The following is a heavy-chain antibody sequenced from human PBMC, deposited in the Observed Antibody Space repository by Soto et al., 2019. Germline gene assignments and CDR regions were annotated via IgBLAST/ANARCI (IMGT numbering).Heavy chain of an antibody. D-gene: IGHD6-19*01. CDR3: ARDRTAVAGTDNYYYGMDV. J-gene: IGHJ6*02. CDR2: IIPIFGTA. Sequence: EASVNVSCKASGGTFSSYAISWVRQAPGQGLEWMGGIIPIFGTANYAQKFQGRVTITADESTSTAYMELSSLRSEDTAVYYCARDRTAVAGTDNYYYGMDVWGQGTTVTVSS. V-gene: IGHV1-69*13. CDR1: GGTFSSYA.